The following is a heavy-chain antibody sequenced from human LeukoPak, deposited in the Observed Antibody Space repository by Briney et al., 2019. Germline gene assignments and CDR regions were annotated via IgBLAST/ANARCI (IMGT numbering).Heavy chain of an antibody. CDR2: ISAYNGNT. Sequence: EASVKVSCXASGYTFTSYGISWVRQAPGQGLEWMEWISAYNGNTNYAQKLQGRVTMTTDTSTSTAYMELRSLRSDDTAVYYCATSSGYYSEDFDYWGQGTLVTVSS. J-gene: IGHJ4*02. V-gene: IGHV1-18*01. D-gene: IGHD3-22*01. CDR1: GYTFTSYG. CDR3: ATSSGYYSEDFDY.